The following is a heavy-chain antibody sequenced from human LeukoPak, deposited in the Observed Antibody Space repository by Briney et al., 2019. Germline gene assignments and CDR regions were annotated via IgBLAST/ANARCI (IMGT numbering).Heavy chain of an antibody. CDR1: GGSFSGYY. Sequence: PSETLSLTCAVYGGSFSGYYWSWIRQPPGKGLEWIGEINHSGSTNYNPSLKSRVTISVDTSKNQFSLKLSSVTAADTAVYYCARAVIRASNGGSHYYYMDVWGKGTTVIVSS. J-gene: IGHJ6*03. CDR3: ARAVIRASNGGSHYYYMDV. D-gene: IGHD5-18*01. V-gene: IGHV4-34*01. CDR2: INHSGST.